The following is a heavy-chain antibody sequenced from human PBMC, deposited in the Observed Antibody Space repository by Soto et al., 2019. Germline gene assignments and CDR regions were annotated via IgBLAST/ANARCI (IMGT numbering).Heavy chain of an antibody. D-gene: IGHD3-3*01. CDR3: ARGGITIFGVVKANWFDP. Sequence: SETLSLTCTVSGGSISSGGYYWSWIRQHPGKGLEWIGYIYYSGSTYYNPSLKSRVTMSVDTPNNQFSLKLSSVTAADTAVYYCARGGITIFGVVKANWFDPWGQGIWVTVSS. CDR1: GGSISSGGYY. V-gene: IGHV4-31*03. CDR2: IYYSGST. J-gene: IGHJ5*02.